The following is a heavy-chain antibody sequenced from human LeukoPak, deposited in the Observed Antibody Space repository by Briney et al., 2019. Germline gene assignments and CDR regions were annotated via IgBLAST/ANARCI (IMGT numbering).Heavy chain of an antibody. CDR3: TRDQTPYY. CDR2: IRSKIYGGTP. CDR1: GSTFSSYG. Sequence: GGSLRLSCAASGSTFSSYGMHWVRQAPGKGLEWVGFIRSKIYGGTPEYAASVKGRFTISRDDSKGVAYLQMNSLKTEDTAVYYCTRDQTPYYWGQGTLVTVAS. J-gene: IGHJ4*02. V-gene: IGHV3-49*04.